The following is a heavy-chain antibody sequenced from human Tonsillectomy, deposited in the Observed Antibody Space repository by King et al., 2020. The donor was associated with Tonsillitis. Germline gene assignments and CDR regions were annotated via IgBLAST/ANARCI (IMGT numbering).Heavy chain of an antibody. CDR1: GFTFDDHA. CDR3: VKEYRRAADGAPFFDY. D-gene: IGHD6-13*01. Sequence: VQLVESGGVVVQPGGSLRLSCAASGFTFDDHAMHWVRQAPGKGLEWGCLINWDGSSTYYADSVKGRFTVSRDDSRNSLYLQMNSLTAEDTAVYYCVKEYRRAADGAPFFDYWGQGTLVTVSS. CDR2: INWDGSST. J-gene: IGHJ4*02. V-gene: IGHV3-43D*03.